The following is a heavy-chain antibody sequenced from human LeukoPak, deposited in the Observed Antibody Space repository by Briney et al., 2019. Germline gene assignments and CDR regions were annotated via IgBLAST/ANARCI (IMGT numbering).Heavy chain of an antibody. V-gene: IGHV3-48*03. Sequence: GALRLSCAASGFTFSGYEMNWVRQAPGKGLEWVSYISSSGSTIYYADSVKGRFTISRDNAKNSLYLQMNSLRAEDTAVYYCARDSYCSGGSCYRYNWFDPWGQGTLVTVSS. CDR2: ISSSGSTI. CDR3: ARDSYCSGGSCYRYNWFDP. D-gene: IGHD2-15*01. CDR1: GFTFSGYE. J-gene: IGHJ5*02.